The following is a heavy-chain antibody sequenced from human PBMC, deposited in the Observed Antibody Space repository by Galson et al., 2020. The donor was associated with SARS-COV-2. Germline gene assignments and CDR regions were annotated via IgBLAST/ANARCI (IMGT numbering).Heavy chain of an antibody. V-gene: IGHV1-18*04. D-gene: IGHD5-18*01. CDR1: GYSFSSYS. J-gene: IGHJ4*02. Sequence: GESLKISCKPYGYSFSSYSISWLRQARGQGLEWMGWISTYNGNTNYAQKFWGRVTMTTDASMTTVYMELLSLTSDDTAVYYCARDLGYSYGPSDFWGQGTLVTVSS. CDR3: ARDLGYSYGPSDF. CDR2: ISTYNGNT.